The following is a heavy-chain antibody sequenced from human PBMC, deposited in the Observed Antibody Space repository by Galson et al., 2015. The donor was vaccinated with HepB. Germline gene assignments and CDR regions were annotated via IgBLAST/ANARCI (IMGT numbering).Heavy chain of an antibody. J-gene: IGHJ1*01. CDR2: ISSSSSYT. CDR1: GFTFSDYY. D-gene: IGHD6-13*01. Sequence: SLRLSCAASGFTFSDYYMSWIRQAPGKGLEWVSYISSSSSYTNYADSVKGRFTISRDNAKNSLYLQMNSLRAEDTAVYYCARAALHHSSSWYRWGSGNFAEYFQHWGQGTLVTVSS. V-gene: IGHV3-11*06. CDR3: ARAALHHSSSWYRWGSGNFAEYFQH.